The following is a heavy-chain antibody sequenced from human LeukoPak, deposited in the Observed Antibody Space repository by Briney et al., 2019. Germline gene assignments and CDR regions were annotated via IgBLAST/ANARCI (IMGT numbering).Heavy chain of an antibody. D-gene: IGHD6-13*01. CDR2: INHSGST. J-gene: IGHJ4*02. CDR1: GGSFSGYY. V-gene: IGHV4-34*01. CDR3: ARTGGPLYSSSWYGEYFDY. Sequence: SETLSLTCAVYGGSFSGYYWSWIRQPPGKGLEWIGEINHSGSTNYNPSLKSRVAISVDTSKNQFSLKLSSVTAADTAVYYCARTGGPLYSSSWYGEYFDYWGQGTLVTVSS.